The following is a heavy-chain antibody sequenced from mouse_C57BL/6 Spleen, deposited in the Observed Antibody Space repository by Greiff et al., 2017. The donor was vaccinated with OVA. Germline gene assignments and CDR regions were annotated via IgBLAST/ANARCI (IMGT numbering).Heavy chain of an antibody. J-gene: IGHJ3*01. CDR1: GFPFRDSG. Sequence: EVKLVESGGGLVKPGGSLKLSCAASGFPFRDSGMPWVRQAPEKGLEWVAYISSGSSTIYYADTVKGRFTISRNKAKNTLFLQMTSLRAEDTAMYYCARPLYYYGSSSWFAYWGQGTLVTVSA. CDR2: ISSGSSTI. CDR3: ARPLYYYGSSSWFAY. V-gene: IGHV5-17*01. D-gene: IGHD1-1*01.